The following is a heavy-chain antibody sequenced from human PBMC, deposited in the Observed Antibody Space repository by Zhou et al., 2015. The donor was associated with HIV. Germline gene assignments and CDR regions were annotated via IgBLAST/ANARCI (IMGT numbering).Heavy chain of an antibody. D-gene: IGHD5-18*01. CDR3: ARGYSYGFGGDGMDV. CDR2: IIPILGIA. J-gene: IGHJ6*02. V-gene: IGHV1-69*02. CDR1: GGTFSSYT. Sequence: QVQLVQSGAEVKKPGSSVKVSCKASGGTFSSYTISWVRQAPGQGLEWMGRIIPILGIANYAQKFQGRVTITADKSTSTAYMELSSLRSEDTAVYYCARGYSYGFGGDGMDVWGQGTTVTVSS.